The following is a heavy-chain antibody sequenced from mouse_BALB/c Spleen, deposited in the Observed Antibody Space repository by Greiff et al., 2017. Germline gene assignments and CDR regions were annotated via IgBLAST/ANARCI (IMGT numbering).Heavy chain of an antibody. Sequence: EVKVVESGGGLVKPGGSLKLSCAASGFTFSDYYMYWVRQTPEKRLEWVATISDGGSYTYYPDSVKGRFTISRDNAKNNLYLQMSSLKSEDTAMYYCGRGYDSWGQGTLVTVSA. V-gene: IGHV5-4*02. CDR1: GFTFSDYY. CDR3: GRGYDS. D-gene: IGHD2-4*01. CDR2: ISDGGSYT. J-gene: IGHJ3*01.